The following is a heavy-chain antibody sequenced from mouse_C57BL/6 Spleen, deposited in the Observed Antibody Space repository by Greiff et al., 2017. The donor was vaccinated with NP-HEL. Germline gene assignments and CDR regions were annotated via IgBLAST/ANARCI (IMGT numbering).Heavy chain of an antibody. CDR3: ARAGTDAMDY. CDR2: INYDGSST. V-gene: IGHV5-16*01. J-gene: IGHJ4*01. CDR1: GFTFSDYY. D-gene: IGHD4-1*01. Sequence: EVKLMESEGGLVQPGSSMKLSCTASGFTFSDYYMAWVRQVPEKGLEWVANINYDGSSTYYLDSLKSRFIISRDNAKNILYLQMSSLKSEDTATYYCARAGTDAMDYWGQGTSVTVSS.